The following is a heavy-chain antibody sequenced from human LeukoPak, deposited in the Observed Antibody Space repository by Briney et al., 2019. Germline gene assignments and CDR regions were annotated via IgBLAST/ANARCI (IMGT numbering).Heavy chain of an antibody. CDR1: GFTFSSYW. D-gene: IGHD2-15*01. CDR2: IKQDGSEK. J-gene: IGHJ4*02. Sequence: GGSLRLSCAASGFTFSSYWMSWVRQAPGKGLEWVANIKQDGSEKYYVDSVKGRFTISRDNAKNSLYLQMNSLRSEDTALYYCAKALKRYCSGATCYHFDYWGQGTLVTVSS. V-gene: IGHV3-7*03. CDR3: AKALKRYCSGATCYHFDY.